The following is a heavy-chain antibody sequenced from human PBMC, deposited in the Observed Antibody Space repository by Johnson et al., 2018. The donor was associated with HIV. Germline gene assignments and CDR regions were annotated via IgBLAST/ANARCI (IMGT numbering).Heavy chain of an antibody. CDR2: ISYDGSNK. CDR1: GFTFSSYA. J-gene: IGHJ3*01. V-gene: IGHV3-30-3*01. CDR3: VRDGRDMVTRGSFDV. Sequence: QVQLVESGGGVVQPGRSLRLSCAASGFTFSSYAMHWVRQAPGKGLEWVAVISYDGSNKYYADSVKGRFTISRDNAKNTLYLEMKSLRADDTAVYYCVRDGRDMVTRGSFDVWGQGTVVTVSS. D-gene: IGHD5-18*01.